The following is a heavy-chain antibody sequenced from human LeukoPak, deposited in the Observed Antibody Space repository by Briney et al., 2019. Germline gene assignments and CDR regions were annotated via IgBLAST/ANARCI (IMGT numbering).Heavy chain of an antibody. V-gene: IGHV6-1*01. CDR1: GDSVSSNSAA. D-gene: IGHD6-19*01. CDR2: TYYRSKWYN. CDR3: ARAPYSSGWYDPPYYYYMDV. J-gene: IGHJ6*03. Sequence: SQTLSLTCAISGDSVSSNSAAWNWIRQSPSRGLEWLGRTYYRSKWYNDCAVSVKSRITINPDTSKNQFSLQLNSVTPEDTAVYYCARAPYSSGWYDPPYYYYMDVWGKGTTVTVSS.